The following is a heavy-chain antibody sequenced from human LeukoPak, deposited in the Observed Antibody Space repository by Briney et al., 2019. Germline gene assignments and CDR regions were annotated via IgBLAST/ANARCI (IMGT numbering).Heavy chain of an antibody. Sequence: SETLSLTSTVSGGSLSSYYWGWIRPLAGEGLEWIGRIYTSGSTNYNPSLKSRVAMSVDTSKIQFSLKLSSVTAADTAVYYCAVTGYSSGWCAFDIWGQGTMVTVSS. CDR3: AVTGYSSGWCAFDI. D-gene: IGHD6-19*01. CDR1: GGSLSSYY. J-gene: IGHJ3*02. V-gene: IGHV4-4*07. CDR2: IYTSGST.